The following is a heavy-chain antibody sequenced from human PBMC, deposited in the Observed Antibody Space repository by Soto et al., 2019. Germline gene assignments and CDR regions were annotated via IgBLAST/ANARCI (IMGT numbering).Heavy chain of an antibody. V-gene: IGHV1-69*02. Sequence: EASVKVSCKASGGTFSSYTISWVRQAPGQGLERMGRIIPILGIANYAQKFQGRVTITADKSTSTAYMELSSLRSEDTAVYYCARGVTPDAFDIWGQGTMVTVSS. J-gene: IGHJ3*02. CDR2: IIPILGIA. D-gene: IGHD2-8*01. CDR3: ARGVTPDAFDI. CDR1: GGTFSSYT.